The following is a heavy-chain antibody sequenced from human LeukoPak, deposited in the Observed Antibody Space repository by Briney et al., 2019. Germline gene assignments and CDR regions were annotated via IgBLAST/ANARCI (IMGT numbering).Heavy chain of an antibody. D-gene: IGHD3-10*01. CDR3: ATSSNWFGELRFDP. V-gene: IGHV3-48*03. CDR1: GFTFSSYE. CDR2: ISSSGYSR. J-gene: IGHJ5*02. Sequence: GSLRLSCAASGFTFSSYEMNWVRQAPGKGLEWISYISSSGYSRYYADSVKGRFTISRDNAKNSLYLQMNSLRAEDTAVYYCATSSNWFGELRFDPWGQGTLVTVSS.